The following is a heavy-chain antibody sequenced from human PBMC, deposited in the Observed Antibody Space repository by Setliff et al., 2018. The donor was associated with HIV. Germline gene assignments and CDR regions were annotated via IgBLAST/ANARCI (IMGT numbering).Heavy chain of an antibody. V-gene: IGHV4-61*02. Sequence: TSETLSLTCTVSGGSISSGSYYWSWIRQPAGKGLEWIGRIYTSGSTNHNPSLKSRVAISVDTSKNQFSLKLSSVTAADTAVYYCARGPGELGAFDIWGQGTMVTVSS. J-gene: IGHJ3*02. CDR3: ARGPGELGAFDI. CDR1: GGSISSGSYY. CDR2: IYTSGST. D-gene: IGHD1-26*01.